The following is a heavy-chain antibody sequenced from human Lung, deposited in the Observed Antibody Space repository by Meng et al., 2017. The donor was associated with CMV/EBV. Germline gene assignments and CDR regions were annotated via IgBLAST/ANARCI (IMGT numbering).Heavy chain of an antibody. V-gene: IGHV3-30*19. J-gene: IGHJ6*02. CDR2: ISYDGSNK. Sequence: GGSXRLXCAASGFTFSNYGMHWVRQAPGKGLEWVAFISYDGSNKYYADSVKGRFTISRDNSKNTLYLQMNSLRAEDTAVYYCARDADSSSFSPESARGYYYFGMDVWXQGTTVTVSS. D-gene: IGHD6-13*01. CDR1: GFTFSNYG. CDR3: ARDADSSSFSPESARGYYYFGMDV.